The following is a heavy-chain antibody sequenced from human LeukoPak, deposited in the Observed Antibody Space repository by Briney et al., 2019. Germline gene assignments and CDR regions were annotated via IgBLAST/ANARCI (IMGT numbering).Heavy chain of an antibody. J-gene: IGHJ4*02. CDR2: IIPIFGTT. CDR3: ARDFSSWYERPHTGFDY. D-gene: IGHD6-13*01. V-gene: IGHV1-69*13. CDR1: GGTFSSYA. Sequence: SVTVSFTASGGTFSSYAISWVRQAPGQGLEWMGGIIPIFGTTNYAQKFQGRVTITADESTSTAYMELSSLRSEDTAVYYCARDFSSWYERPHTGFDYWGQGTLVTVSS.